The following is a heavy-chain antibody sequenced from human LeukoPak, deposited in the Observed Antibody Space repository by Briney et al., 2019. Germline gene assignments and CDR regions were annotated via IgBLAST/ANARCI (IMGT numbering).Heavy chain of an antibody. CDR2: IYHSGST. CDR3: ARGHHTAMVPYYFDY. J-gene: IGHJ4*02. Sequence: PSETLSLTCTVSGYSICSGYYWGWIRQPPGKGLEWIGSIYHSGSTYYNPSLKSRVTISVDTSKNQFSLKLSSVTAADTAVYYCARGHHTAMVPYYFDYWGQGTLVTVSS. V-gene: IGHV4-38-2*02. CDR1: GYSICSGYY. D-gene: IGHD5-18*01.